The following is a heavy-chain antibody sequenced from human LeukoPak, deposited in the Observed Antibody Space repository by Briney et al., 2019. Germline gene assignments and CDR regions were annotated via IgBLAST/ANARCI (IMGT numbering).Heavy chain of an antibody. V-gene: IGHV3-74*01. CDR2: INSDGSST. D-gene: IGHD3-16*02. CDR1: GFTFSSYW. CDR3: ARDGGYDYVWGSYRPNWFDP. Sequence: GGSLRLSCAASGFTFSSYWMHWVRQSPGKGLVWVTRINSDGSSTSYADSVKGRLTISRDNAKNTLYLQMNSLRAEDTAVYYCARDGGYDYVWGSYRPNWFDPWGQGTLVTVSS. J-gene: IGHJ5*02.